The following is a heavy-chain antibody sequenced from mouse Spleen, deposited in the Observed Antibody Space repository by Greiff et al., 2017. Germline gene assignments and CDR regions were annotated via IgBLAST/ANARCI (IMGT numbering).Heavy chain of an antibody. CDR3: ARLLPFAY. V-gene: IGHV1-50*01. Sequence: QVQLQQPGAELVKPGASVKLSCKASGYTFTSYWMQWVKQRPGQGLEWIGEIDPSDSYTNYNQKFKGKATLTVDTSSSTAYMQLSSLTSEDSAVYYCARLLPFAYWGQGTLVTVSA. D-gene: IGHD5-1*01. J-gene: IGHJ3*01. CDR1: GYTFTSYW. CDR2: IDPSDSYT.